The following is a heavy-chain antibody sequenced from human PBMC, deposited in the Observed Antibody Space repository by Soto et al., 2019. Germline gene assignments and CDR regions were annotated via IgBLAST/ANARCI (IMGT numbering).Heavy chain of an antibody. CDR3: AVAMVREILIFESSGMHV. D-gene: IGHD3-10*01. CDR2: IIPNFDTP. CDR1: GGSFNNYA. V-gene: IGHV1-69*01. J-gene: IGHJ6*02. Sequence: QVHLVQSGAEVKKPGSSVKVSCKTSGGSFNNYAVSWVRQAPGQGLEWMGGIIPNFDTPNYAQKFQDRVTITADESTSTVYMERRSLRSNDTAVYYCAVAMVREILIFESSGMHVWGQGTTVIASS.